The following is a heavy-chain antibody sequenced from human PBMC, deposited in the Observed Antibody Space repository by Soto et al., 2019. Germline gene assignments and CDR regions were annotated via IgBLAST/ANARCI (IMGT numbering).Heavy chain of an antibody. V-gene: IGHV3-48*02. D-gene: IGHD6-6*01. CDR3: ARPEYSSSSYGMDV. J-gene: IGHJ6*02. CDR2: ISSSSSTI. CDR1: GFTFSSYS. Sequence: EVQLVESGGGLVQPGGSLRLSCAASGFTFSSYSMNWVRQAPGKGLEWVSHISSSSSTIYYADSVKGRFTISRDNAKNSLYLQMKSLRDEDTAVYYCARPEYSSSSYGMDVWGQGTTVTVSS.